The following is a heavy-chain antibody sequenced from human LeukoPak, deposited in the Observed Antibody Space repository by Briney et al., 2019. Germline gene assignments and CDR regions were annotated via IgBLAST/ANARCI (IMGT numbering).Heavy chain of an antibody. CDR3: ARASPPLH. V-gene: IGHV3-48*02. CDR1: GFTFSDYS. Sequence: GGSLRLSCAASGFTFSDYSMKWVRQAPRKGLEWVSYISSSSRTIDYADSVKGRFTISRDNARNSLYLQMNSLRDEDTAVYYCARASPPLHWGQGTLVTVSS. D-gene: IGHD2-15*01. J-gene: IGHJ4*02. CDR2: ISSSSRTI.